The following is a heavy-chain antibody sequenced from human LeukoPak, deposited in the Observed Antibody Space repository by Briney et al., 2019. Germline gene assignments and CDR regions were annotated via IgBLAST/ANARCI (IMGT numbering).Heavy chain of an antibody. Sequence: SETLSLTCAVYGGSFSGYYWSWIRQPPGKGLEWIGEINHSGSTNYNPSLKSRVTMSVDTSKNQFSLKLSSVTAADTAVYYCAREPRGYCSSTSCPGGFDPWGQGTLVTVSS. V-gene: IGHV4-34*01. CDR2: INHSGST. CDR1: GGSFSGYY. D-gene: IGHD2-2*01. CDR3: AREPRGYCSSTSCPGGFDP. J-gene: IGHJ5*02.